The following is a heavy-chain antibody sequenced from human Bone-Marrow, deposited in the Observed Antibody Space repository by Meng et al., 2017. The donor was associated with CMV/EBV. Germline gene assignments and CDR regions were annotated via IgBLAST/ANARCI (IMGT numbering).Heavy chain of an antibody. Sequence: GESLKISCAASGFTFSDYYMSWIRQAPGKGLEWVSYISSSGSTIYYADSVKGRFTISRDNSKNTLYLQMNSLRAEDTAVYYCAREGLAAAVDYWGQGTLVTVSS. CDR1: GFTFSDYY. V-gene: IGHV3-11*04. J-gene: IGHJ4*02. CDR2: ISSSGSTI. CDR3: AREGLAAAVDY. D-gene: IGHD6-13*01.